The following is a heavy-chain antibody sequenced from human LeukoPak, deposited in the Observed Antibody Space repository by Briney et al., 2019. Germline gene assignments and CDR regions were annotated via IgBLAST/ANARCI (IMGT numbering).Heavy chain of an antibody. CDR2: ISGSGGST. J-gene: IGHJ3*02. D-gene: IGHD1-26*01. V-gene: IGHV3-23*01. CDR3: AKEWGVSMWELRTSGAFDI. CDR1: GFTFSSYA. Sequence: PGGSLRLSCAASGFTFSSYAMSWVRQAPGKGLEWVSAISGSGGSTYYADSVKGRFTTSRDNSKNTLYLQMNSLRAEDTAVYYCAKEWGVSMWELRTSGAFDIWGXGTMVTVSS.